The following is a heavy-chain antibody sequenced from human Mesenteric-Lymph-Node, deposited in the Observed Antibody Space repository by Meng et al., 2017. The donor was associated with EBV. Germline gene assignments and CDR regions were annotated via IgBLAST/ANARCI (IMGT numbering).Heavy chain of an antibody. V-gene: IGHV3-23*01. D-gene: IGHD3-9*01. J-gene: IGHJ4*02. CDR3: ARLTDY. Sequence: GQVLGTGGGLVRPGGSLRRSCAASGFTFSSHSMSWVRQAPGKGLEWVSAITGNGGNTYYADSVKGRFTISRDNSKNTVYLQMNSLRAEDTAVYYCARLTDYWGQGTLVTVSS. CDR2: ITGNGGNT. CDR1: GFTFSSHS.